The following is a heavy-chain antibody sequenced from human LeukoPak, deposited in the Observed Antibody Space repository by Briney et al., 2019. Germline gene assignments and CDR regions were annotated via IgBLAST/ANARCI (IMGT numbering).Heavy chain of an antibody. CDR3: ARDTHKRVEYQPVWFDP. CDR1: GYTFTSYD. D-gene: IGHD2-2*01. V-gene: IGHV1-8*03. CDR2: MNPNSGNT. Sequence: GASVKVSCKASGYTFTSYDINWVRQATGQGLEWMGWMNPNSGNTGYAQKFQGRVTITRNTSISTAYMELSSLRSEDTAVYYCARDTHKRVEYQPVWFDPWGQGTLVTVSS. J-gene: IGHJ5*02.